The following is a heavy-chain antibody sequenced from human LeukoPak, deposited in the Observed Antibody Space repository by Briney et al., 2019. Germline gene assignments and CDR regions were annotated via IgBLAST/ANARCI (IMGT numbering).Heavy chain of an antibody. J-gene: IGHJ6*02. CDR3: ASQAYRRIAVAGTELHYYGMDV. Sequence: SETLSLTCSVSGYSISSGYYWGWIRQPPGKGLEWIGYIYYSGSTYYNPSLKSRVTISVDTSKNQFSLKLSSVTATDTAVYYCASQAYRRIAVAGTELHYYGMDVWGQGTTVTVSS. CDR2: IYYSGST. CDR1: GYSISSGYY. D-gene: IGHD6-19*01. V-gene: IGHV4-30-4*08.